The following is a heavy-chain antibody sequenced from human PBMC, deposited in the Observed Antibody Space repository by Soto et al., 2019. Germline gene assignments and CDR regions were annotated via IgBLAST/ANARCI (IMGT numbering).Heavy chain of an antibody. CDR3: ARENGDGYNSPSINFDY. CDR2: IIPIFGTA. Sequence: QVQLVQSGAEVKKPGSSVKVSCKASGGTFSSYAISWVRQAPGQGLAWMGGIIPIFGTANYAQKFQGRVTITADESTSTAYMELSSLRSEDTAVYYCARENGDGYNSPSINFDYWGHGTLVTVSS. D-gene: IGHD5-12*01. CDR1: GGTFSSYA. J-gene: IGHJ4*01. V-gene: IGHV1-69*01.